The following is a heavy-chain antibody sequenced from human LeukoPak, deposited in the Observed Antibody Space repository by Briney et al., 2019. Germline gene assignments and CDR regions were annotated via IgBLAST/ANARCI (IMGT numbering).Heavy chain of an antibody. J-gene: IGHJ3*02. CDR3: AKDQGVTPHDAFDI. Sequence: GGSLRLSCAASGFTFSSYGMHWVRQAPGKGLEWVAFIRYGGSNKYYADSVKGRFTISKDNSKNTLYLQMNSLRAEDTAVYYCAKDQGVTPHDAFDIWGQGTMVTVSS. CDR2: IRYGGSNK. CDR1: GFTFSSYG. V-gene: IGHV3-30*02. D-gene: IGHD5-18*01.